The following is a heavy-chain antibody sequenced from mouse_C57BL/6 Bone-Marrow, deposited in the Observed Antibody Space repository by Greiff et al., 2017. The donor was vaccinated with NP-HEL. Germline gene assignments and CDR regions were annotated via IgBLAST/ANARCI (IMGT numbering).Heavy chain of an antibody. CDR2: IWRGGST. Sequence: VKLMESGPGLVQPSQSLSITCTVSGFSLTSYGVHWVRQSPGKGLEWLGVIWRGGSTDYNAAFMSRLSITKDNSKSQVFFKMNSLQADDTAIYYCAKGSYGNYDYFDYWGQGTTLTVSS. V-gene: IGHV2-5*01. CDR3: AKGSYGNYDYFDY. CDR1: GFSLTSYG. J-gene: IGHJ2*01. D-gene: IGHD2-1*01.